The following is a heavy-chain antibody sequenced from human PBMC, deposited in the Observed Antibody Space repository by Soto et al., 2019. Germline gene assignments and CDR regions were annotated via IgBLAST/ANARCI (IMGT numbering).Heavy chain of an antibody. D-gene: IGHD3-16*01. CDR2: VHPNSGGT. V-gene: IGHV1-2*02. Sequence: GASLKVSCKASGYTLTGYYMHWVRQAPGQGLEWMGRVHPNSGGTNYAQKFQGRVTMTRDTSISTAYMELSRLRSDDTAVYYCARGIAGERGWGQGTLVTVSS. J-gene: IGHJ4*02. CDR1: GYTLTGYY. CDR3: ARGIAGERG.